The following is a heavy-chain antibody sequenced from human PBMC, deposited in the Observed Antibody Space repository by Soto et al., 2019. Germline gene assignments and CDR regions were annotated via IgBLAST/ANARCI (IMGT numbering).Heavy chain of an antibody. CDR1: GDSISDTRYY. Sequence: SETLSLTCSVLGDSISDTRYYWGWIRQSPEKGLEWIGSISHDGHAYYNPSLESRVTLFADTSRNQFSLKMKSVTVADTALYFCARQVYGDYLGGNWFDPWGQGALVTVSS. CDR2: ISHDGHA. V-gene: IGHV4-39*01. CDR3: ARQVYGDYLGGNWFDP. D-gene: IGHD4-17*01. J-gene: IGHJ5*02.